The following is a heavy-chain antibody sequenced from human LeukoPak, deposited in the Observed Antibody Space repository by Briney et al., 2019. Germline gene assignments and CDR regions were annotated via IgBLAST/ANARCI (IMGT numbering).Heavy chain of an antibody. CDR2: ISWNSGSI. Sequence: PGGSLRLSCAASGFTFDDYAMHWVRQAPGKGLEWVSGISWNSGSIGYADSVKGRFTISRDNAKNSLYLQMNSLRAEDTALYYCAKDTPDSFDIWGQGTMVTVSS. CDR3: AKDTPDSFDI. CDR1: GFTFDDYA. V-gene: IGHV3-9*01. J-gene: IGHJ3*02.